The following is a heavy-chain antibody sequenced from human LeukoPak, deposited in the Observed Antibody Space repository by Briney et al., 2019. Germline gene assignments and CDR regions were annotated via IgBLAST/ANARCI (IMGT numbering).Heavy chain of an antibody. CDR3: AKSRLTDAFDI. D-gene: IGHD2-2*01. CDR1: GFTFSSYG. J-gene: IGHJ3*02. CDR2: ISYDGSNK. Sequence: GGSLRLSCAASGFTFSSYGVHWVRQAPGKGLEWVAVISYDGSNKYYADSVKGRFTISRDNSKNTLYLQMNSLRAEDTAVYYCAKSRLTDAFDIWGQGTMVTVSS. V-gene: IGHV3-30*18.